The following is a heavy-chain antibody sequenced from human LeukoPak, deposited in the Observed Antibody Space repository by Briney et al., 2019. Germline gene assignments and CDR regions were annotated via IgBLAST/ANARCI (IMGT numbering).Heavy chain of an antibody. D-gene: IGHD6-19*01. CDR1: GYIFTGYY. CDR3: ARLGYSSGGDY. J-gene: IGHJ4*02. Sequence: ASVEVSCKASGYIFTGYYIHWVRQAPGQGLEWMGWINPNSGDTNYAQKFQGRVTMTRDTSISTAYMELSRLRSDDTAVYYCARLGYSSGGDYWGQGALVTVSS. CDR2: INPNSGDT. V-gene: IGHV1-2*02.